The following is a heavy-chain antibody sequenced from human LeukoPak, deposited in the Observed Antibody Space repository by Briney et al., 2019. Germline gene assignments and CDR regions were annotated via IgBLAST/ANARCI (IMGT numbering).Heavy chain of an antibody. CDR3: ARNSLSRRGAFDI. V-gene: IGHV3-48*03. D-gene: IGHD3-10*01. J-gene: IGHJ3*02. CDR1: GFISSNSE. Sequence: PGGSLRLSCAASGFISSNSEMNWVRQAPGKGLEWVSYISTSGSTTYYADSVKGRFTISRDNAKKSLYLQMKSLRAEDTALYYCARNSLSRRGAFDIWGQGTMVTVSS. CDR2: ISTSGSTT.